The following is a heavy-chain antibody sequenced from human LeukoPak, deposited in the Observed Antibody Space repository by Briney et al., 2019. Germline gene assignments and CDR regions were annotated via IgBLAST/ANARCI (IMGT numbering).Heavy chain of an antibody. CDR3: ARDLSTFWSGYYSSCYFDY. Sequence: APVKVSCKASGYTFTSYAMNWVRQAPGQGLEWMGWINTNTGNPTYAQGFTGRFVFSLDTSVSTAYLQISSLKAEDTAVYYCARDLSTFWSGYYSSCYFDYWGQGTLVTVPS. J-gene: IGHJ4*02. CDR2: INTNTGNP. V-gene: IGHV7-4-1*02. D-gene: IGHD3-3*01. CDR1: GYTFTSYA.